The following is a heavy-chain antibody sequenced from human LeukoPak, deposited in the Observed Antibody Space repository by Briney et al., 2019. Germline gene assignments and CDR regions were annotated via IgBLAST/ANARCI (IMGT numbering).Heavy chain of an antibody. CDR1: GFTFNTYT. D-gene: IGHD2-8*01. Sequence: GGSLRLSCTASGFTFNTYTMHWVRQAPGKGLEWVATMSYDGFTKSYTDSVKDRLTIYRNNSKNTLFPQMENLSRDDKAIYYRVRNGRSLHVYNFDDWGQGTLVTVS. V-gene: IGHV3-30*03. J-gene: IGHJ4*02. CDR3: VRNGRSLHVYNFDD. CDR2: MSYDGFTK.